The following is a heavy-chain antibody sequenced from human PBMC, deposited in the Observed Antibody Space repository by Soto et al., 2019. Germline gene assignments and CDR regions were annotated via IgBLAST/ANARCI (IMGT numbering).Heavy chain of an antibody. V-gene: IGHV1-18*01. D-gene: IGHD1-1*01. CDR3: ARGRYGDY. J-gene: IGHJ4*02. CDR2: ISADNGNK. CDR1: GYGFTTYG. Sequence: QVHLVQSGAEVKKPGASVKVSCKGSGYGFTTYGITWVRQATGQGLEWMAWISADNGNKNYAQKVQGRVTVTRETTTSTAYMELRSLGYDGTAVYYCARGRYGDYWGQGALVTVSS.